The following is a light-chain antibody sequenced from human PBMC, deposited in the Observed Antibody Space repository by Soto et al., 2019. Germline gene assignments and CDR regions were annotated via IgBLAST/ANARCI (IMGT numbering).Light chain of an antibody. J-gene: IGKJ2*01. CDR2: GAS. V-gene: IGKV3-15*01. CDR1: QSVSSN. Sequence: EIVMTQSPATLSVSPGERATLSCRASQSVSSNLAWYQQKPGQAPRLLIYGASTRTTRIPARFSGSGSGTEFTLTISSLQSEDVGVYYCQQYNNGSPYTFGHGTKVEIK. CDR3: QQYNNGSPYT.